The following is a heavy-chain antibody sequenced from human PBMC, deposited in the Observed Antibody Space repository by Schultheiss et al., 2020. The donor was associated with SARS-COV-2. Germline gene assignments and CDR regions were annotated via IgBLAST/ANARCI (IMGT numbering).Heavy chain of an antibody. V-gene: IGHV4-59*08. Sequence: SQTLSLTCTVSGGSISSYYWSWIRQPPGKGLEWIGYIYYSGSTYYNPSLKSRVTISVDTSKNQFSLKLASVTAADTAVYYCARHYGSGRDIWGQGTLVTVSS. J-gene: IGHJ4*02. CDR1: GGSISSYY. CDR3: ARHYGSGRDI. CDR2: IYYSGST. D-gene: IGHD3-10*01.